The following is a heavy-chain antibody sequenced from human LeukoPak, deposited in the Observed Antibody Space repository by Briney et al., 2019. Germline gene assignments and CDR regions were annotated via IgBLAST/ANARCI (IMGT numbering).Heavy chain of an antibody. CDR2: SSLGSSTK. CDR3: ASDAGRAFHQCSQRALVTVSSGV. J-gene: IGHJ6*02. CDR1: GFAFNTDS. V-gene: IGHV3-48*02. Sequence: GGSLRVSCAAPGFAFNTDSMNWVHYAPGKGLERVSYSSLGSSTKWYADSVTGRATISRDNDKNSLFLQMDSLRDENTAVYYCASDAGRAFHQCSQRALVTVSSGVWAQGTTVT. D-gene: IGHD1-14*01.